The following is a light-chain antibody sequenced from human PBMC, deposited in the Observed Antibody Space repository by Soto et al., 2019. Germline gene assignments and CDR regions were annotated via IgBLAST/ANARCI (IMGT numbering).Light chain of an antibody. CDR3: SSYASSSTLYV. J-gene: IGLJ1*01. V-gene: IGLV2-14*01. Sequence: QSALTQPASVSGSPGQSITISCTGTSSDVGGYNYVSWYQQHPGKAPRLMIYDVSNRPSGVSNRFSGSKSGNTASLTISGLQAEDEADYYCSSYASSSTLYVXRTGTKVTVL. CDR1: SSDVGGYNY. CDR2: DVS.